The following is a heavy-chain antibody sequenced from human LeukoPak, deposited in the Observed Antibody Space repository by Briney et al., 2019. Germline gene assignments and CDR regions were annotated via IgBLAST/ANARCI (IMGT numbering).Heavy chain of an antibody. CDR3: ARNFWSGYYTEY. J-gene: IGHJ4*02. CDR2: ISSSSSTI. V-gene: IGHV3-48*01. D-gene: IGHD3-3*01. CDR1: GFTFSSYS. Sequence: GGSLRLSYAASGFTFSSYSMNWVRQAPGKGLEWVSCISSSSSTIYYADSVKGRFTISRDNAKNSLYLQMNSLRAEDTAVYYCARNFWSGYYTEYWGQGTLVTVSS.